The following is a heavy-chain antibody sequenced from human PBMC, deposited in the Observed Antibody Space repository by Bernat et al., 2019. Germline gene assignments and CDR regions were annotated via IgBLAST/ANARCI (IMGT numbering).Heavy chain of an antibody. CDR2: ISSSSSYI. D-gene: IGHD2-8*01. Sequence: EVQLVESGGGLVKPGGSLRPPGAASGFPFGAFTMNGFPKPPGRGWGWVSSISSSSSYIYYADSVKGRFTISRDNAKNSLYLQMNSLRAEDTAVYYCARDFDARGYYYYYYMDVWGKGTTVTVSS. CDR1: GFPFGAFT. J-gene: IGHJ6*03. CDR3: ARDFDARGYYYYYYMDV. V-gene: IGHV3-21*01.